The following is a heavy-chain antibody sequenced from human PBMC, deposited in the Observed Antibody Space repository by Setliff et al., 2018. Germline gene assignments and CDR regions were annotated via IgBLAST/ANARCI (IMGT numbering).Heavy chain of an antibody. D-gene: IGHD3-10*01. J-gene: IGHJ4*02. CDR2: INSDGSST. Sequence: GGSLRLSCAASGFTFSSYWMHWVRQAPGKGLVWVSRINSDGSSTSYVDSVKGRFTISRDNAKNTLYLQMNSLRAEDTAVYYCARRYYGSGSYFDYWGQGTLVTVSS. CDR3: ARRYYGSGSYFDY. CDR1: GFTFSSYW. V-gene: IGHV3-74*01.